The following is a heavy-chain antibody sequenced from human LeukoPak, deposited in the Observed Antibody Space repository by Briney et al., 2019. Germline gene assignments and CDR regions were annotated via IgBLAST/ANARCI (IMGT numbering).Heavy chain of an antibody. CDR3: ARFGYYYDTSNFFDY. D-gene: IGHD3-22*01. V-gene: IGHV3-48*02. J-gene: IGHJ4*02. CDR1: GFTFSAYS. CDR2: TSSGGTYK. Sequence: PGGSLRLSCAASGFTFSAYSMKWVRQAPGQGLEWISYTSSGGTYKHYADSVKGRFTISRDDAKNSLFLQMNSLRDEDTAVYYCARFGYYYDTSNFFDYWGQGTLVTVSS.